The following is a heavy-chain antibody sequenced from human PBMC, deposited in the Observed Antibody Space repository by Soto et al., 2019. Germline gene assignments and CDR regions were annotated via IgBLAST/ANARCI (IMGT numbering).Heavy chain of an antibody. CDR3: ARGDCSGGSCYSREYYYGMDV. V-gene: IGHV3-48*01. J-gene: IGHJ6*02. D-gene: IGHD2-15*01. Sequence: PGGSLGLSCAAYGFSFSSYSMNWVRQAPGKGLGWVSYISSSSSTIYYADSVKGRFTISRDNAKNSLYLQMNSLRAEDTAVYYCARGDCSGGSCYSREYYYGMDVWGQGTTVTVSS. CDR2: ISSSSSTI. CDR1: GFSFSSYS.